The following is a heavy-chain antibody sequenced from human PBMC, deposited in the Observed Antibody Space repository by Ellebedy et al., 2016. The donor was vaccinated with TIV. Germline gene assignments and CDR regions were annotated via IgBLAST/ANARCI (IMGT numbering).Heavy chain of an antibody. D-gene: IGHD6-19*01. V-gene: IGHV1-18*01. J-gene: IGHJ4*02. CDR3: ARDLRLYSSGWSPLGY. CDR2: ISAYNGNT. CDR1: GYTFTSYG. Sequence: ASVKVSXXASGYTFTSYGISWVRQAPGQGLEWMGWISAYNGNTNYAQKLQGRVTMTTDTSPSTAYMELRSLRSDDTAVYYCARDLRLYSSGWSPLGYWGQGTLVTVSS.